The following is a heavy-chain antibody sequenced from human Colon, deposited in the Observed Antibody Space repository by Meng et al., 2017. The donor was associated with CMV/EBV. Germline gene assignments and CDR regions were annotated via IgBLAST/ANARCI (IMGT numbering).Heavy chain of an antibody. V-gene: IGHV3-7*01. D-gene: IGHD2-15*01. CDR3: ARDTPHNAFDS. CDR2: IKQDGSEK. J-gene: IGHJ5*01. CDR1: GFTFSSYW. Sequence: GESLKISCAASGFTFSSYWMSWVRQAPGKGLEWVANIKQDGSEKYYVDSVKGRFTISRDNAKNSLYLQMNSLRAEDTAVYYCARDTPHNAFDSWGQGALVTVSS.